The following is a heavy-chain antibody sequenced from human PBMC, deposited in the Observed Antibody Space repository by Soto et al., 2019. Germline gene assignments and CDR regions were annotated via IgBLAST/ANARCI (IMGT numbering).Heavy chain of an antibody. V-gene: IGHV3-23*01. CDR2: ISGGGDTT. CDR3: AKGRGGSGSLTPRVDF. D-gene: IGHD3-10*01. CDR1: GFTFNNYA. Sequence: EVQLLDSGGGLVQPGGSLRLSCAASGFTFNNYAMTWVRQAPGKGLEWVSAISGGGDTTSYADSVKGRFTVSRDGSKNLLYVQMSSLRAAETALYYCAKGRGGSGSLTPRVDFSGPGTLVTVSA. J-gene: IGHJ4*02.